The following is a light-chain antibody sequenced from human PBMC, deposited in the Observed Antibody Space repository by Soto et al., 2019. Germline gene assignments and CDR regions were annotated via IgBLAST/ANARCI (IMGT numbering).Light chain of an antibody. CDR3: QQYNTYST. Sequence: DIQMTQSPSTLSASVGDTVTITCRASQSITTWLAWYQQKPGKVPKLLIYKASSLESGVPLRFSGSGSGTEFTLTISSLQPDDFATYYCQQYNTYSTFGQGTKVAIK. CDR2: KAS. J-gene: IGKJ1*01. CDR1: QSITTW. V-gene: IGKV1-5*03.